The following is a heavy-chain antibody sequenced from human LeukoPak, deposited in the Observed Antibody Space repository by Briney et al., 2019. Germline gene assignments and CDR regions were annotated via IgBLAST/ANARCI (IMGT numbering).Heavy chain of an antibody. CDR3: ARGDGYNFFDS. J-gene: IGHJ4*02. CDR1: GFTVSRYY. V-gene: IGHV3-66*01. CDR2: FYIDGNT. Sequence: GGSLRLSCAASGFTVSRYYMSWVRQAPGKGLEWVSVFYIDGNTYYAESVRGRFTISRDNSENTVYFQMNSLRAEDTALYHCARGDGYNFFDSWGQGTLVTVSS. D-gene: IGHD5-24*01.